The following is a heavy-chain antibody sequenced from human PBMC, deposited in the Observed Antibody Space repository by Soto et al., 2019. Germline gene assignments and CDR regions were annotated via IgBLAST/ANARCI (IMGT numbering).Heavy chain of an antibody. Sequence: QVQLVESGGGVVQPGRSLRLSCAASGFTFSNYAIHWVRQAPGRGLEWVTVISFDGSNKYYADSVKGRFTISRDNSKNTEYLQINSLRVEDTAVYYCAKHGIAWDQTLSPPNLFDPLRQGTPVTVSS. J-gene: IGHJ5*02. V-gene: IGHV3-30*18. CDR2: ISFDGSNK. D-gene: IGHD2-2*01. CDR3: AKHGIAWDQTLSPPNLFDP. CDR1: GFTFSNYA.